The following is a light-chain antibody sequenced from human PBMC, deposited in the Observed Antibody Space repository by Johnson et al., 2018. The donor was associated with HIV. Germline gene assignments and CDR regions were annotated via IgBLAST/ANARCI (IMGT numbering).Light chain of an antibody. CDR2: ENN. J-gene: IGLJ1*01. CDR1: SSNIGKNY. V-gene: IGLV1-51*02. CDR3: GTWDSSLSAGGV. Sequence: QSVLTQPPSVSAAPGQKVIISCSGSSSNIGKNYVSWYQQVPGTAPKLLIYENNKRPSGIPDRFSGSKSGTSATLGITGLQTGAEADYYCGTWDSSLSAGGVFGTGTKVTVL.